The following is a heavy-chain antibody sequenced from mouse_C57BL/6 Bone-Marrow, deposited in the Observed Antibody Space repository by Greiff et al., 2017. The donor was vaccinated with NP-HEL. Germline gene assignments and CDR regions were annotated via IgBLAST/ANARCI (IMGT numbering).Heavy chain of an antibody. J-gene: IGHJ2*01. V-gene: IGHV1-22*01. CDR2: INPNNGGT. Sequence: EVQLQESGPELVKPGASVKMSCKASGYTFTDYNMHWVKQSHGKSLEWIGYINPNNGGTSYNQKFKGKATLTVDKSSSTAYMELRSLTSEDSAVYYCARVLGGLYYFDYWGQGTTLTVSS. CDR1: GYTFTDYN. D-gene: IGHD4-1*01. CDR3: ARVLGGLYYFDY.